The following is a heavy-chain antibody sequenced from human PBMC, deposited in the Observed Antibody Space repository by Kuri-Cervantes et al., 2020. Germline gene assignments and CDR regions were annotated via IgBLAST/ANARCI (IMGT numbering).Heavy chain of an antibody. CDR1: GGSISSSSYY. CDR2: IYHSGST. CDR3: ARGRGSIFHWFDP. V-gene: IGHV4-39*07. Sequence: SQTLSLTCAVSGGSISSSSYYWGWIRQPPGKGLEWIGSIYHSGSTYYNPSLKSRVTISVDTSKNQFSLKLSSVTAADTAVYYCARGRGSIFHWFDPWGQGTLVTVSS. J-gene: IGHJ5*02. D-gene: IGHD3-9*01.